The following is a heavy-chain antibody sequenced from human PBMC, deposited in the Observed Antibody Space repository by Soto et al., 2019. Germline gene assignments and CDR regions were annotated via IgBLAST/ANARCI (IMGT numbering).Heavy chain of an antibody. J-gene: IGHJ4*01. CDR1: GFTFDYYW. V-gene: IGHV3-74*01. Sequence: EVQRVEAGVGLVQPGGCLRLYCVASGFTFDYYWMHWVRQAPGEGLMWVSRLQTDGSHPDYADSVEGRFTISRDNAKNTLYLQRNTLRAEDTGVYYWARGGGADYWGHGNRVTVSS. CDR2: LQTDGSHP. D-gene: IGHD2-15*01. CDR3: ARGGGADY.